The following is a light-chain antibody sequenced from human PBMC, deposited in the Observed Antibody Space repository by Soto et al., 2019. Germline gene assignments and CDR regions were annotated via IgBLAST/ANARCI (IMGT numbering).Light chain of an antibody. Sequence: QSVLTQSPSASGTPGQTVTISCSGSSSNIGTNYVFWYQHLPGTAPKLLLYKNDQRPSGVPDRFSGSKSGTSASLAISGLRSDDEAHYSCASWGESLSGVVFGGGTKLTVL. CDR1: SSNIGTNY. V-gene: IGLV1-47*01. J-gene: IGLJ3*02. CDR3: ASWGESLSGVV. CDR2: KND.